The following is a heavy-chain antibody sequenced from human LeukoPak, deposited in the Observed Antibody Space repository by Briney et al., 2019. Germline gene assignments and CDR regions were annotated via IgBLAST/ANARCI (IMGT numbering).Heavy chain of an antibody. J-gene: IGHJ6*03. CDR1: GFTFSSYS. V-gene: IGHV3-48*04. D-gene: IGHD3-10*01. Sequence: GGSLRLSCAASGFTFSSYSMNWVRQAPGKGLEWVSYISSSSSTIYYADSVKGRFTISRDNAKNSLYLQMNSLRAEDTAVYYCARETYYYGSWSYPHYYYMDVWGKGTTVTVSS. CDR2: ISSSSSTI. CDR3: ARETYYYGSWSYPHYYYMDV.